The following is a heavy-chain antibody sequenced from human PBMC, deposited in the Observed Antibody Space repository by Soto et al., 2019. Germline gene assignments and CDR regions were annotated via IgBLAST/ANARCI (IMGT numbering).Heavy chain of an antibody. V-gene: IGHV3-30*18. CDR2: ISYDGSNK. Sequence: QVQLVESGGGVVQPGRSLRLSCAASGFTFSSYGMHWVRQAPGKGLEWVAVISYDGSNKYYADSVKGRFTISRDNSKNTRYLQMNSLRAEDTAGYYCAKDLQKYQLLLYGGYFDYWGQGTLVTVSS. D-gene: IGHD2-2*01. CDR3: AKDLQKYQLLLYGGYFDY. J-gene: IGHJ4*02. CDR1: GFTFSSYG.